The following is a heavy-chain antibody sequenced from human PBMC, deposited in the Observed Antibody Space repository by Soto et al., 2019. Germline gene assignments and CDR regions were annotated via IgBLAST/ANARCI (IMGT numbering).Heavy chain of an antibody. CDR1: CGSFIGYY. CDR2: INHSGST. V-gene: IGHV4-34*01. Sequence: SETLSLTCAFYCGSFIGYYWSWIRQPPGKGLEWIGEINHSGSTNYNPSLKSRVTISVDTSKNQFSLKLSSVTAADTAVYYCATTKGSTSCYDYWGQGTLVTVSS. CDR3: ATTKGSTSCYDY. J-gene: IGHJ4*02. D-gene: IGHD2-2*01.